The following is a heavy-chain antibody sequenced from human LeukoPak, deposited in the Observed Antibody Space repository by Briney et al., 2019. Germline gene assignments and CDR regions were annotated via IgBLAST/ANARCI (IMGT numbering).Heavy chain of an antibody. V-gene: IGHV3-64D*09. D-gene: IGHD3-16*02. CDR1: RFTFSSYA. CDR2: ISSNGGNT. J-gene: IGHJ4*02. Sequence: GGSLRLSCSASRFTFSSYAMHWVRQAPGKGLEYVSSISSNGGNTYYADSVKGRFTISRDNSKNTLYLQMSSLRAEDTAVYYCVKADYDYVWGSYRLDYWGQGTLVTVSS. CDR3: VKADYDYVWGSYRLDY.